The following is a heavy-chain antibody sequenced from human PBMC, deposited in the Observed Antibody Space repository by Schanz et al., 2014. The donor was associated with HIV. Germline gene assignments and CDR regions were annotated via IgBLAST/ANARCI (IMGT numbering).Heavy chain of an antibody. CDR3: ARVSWYSSGWVDDQYYYDVDV. CDR2: ISSSGGYI. Sequence: EVQLVESGEGLVKPGGSLRLSCTGSGFPFSSYAINWVRQAPGKGLEWLSSISSSGGYIYYAGSVKGRFTMSRDNSKNSVYLQIAGLRAEDTAAYYCARVSWYSSGWVDDQYYYDVDVWGQGTTVTVSS. CDR1: GFPFSSYA. D-gene: IGHD6-19*01. V-gene: IGHV3-21*06. J-gene: IGHJ6*02.